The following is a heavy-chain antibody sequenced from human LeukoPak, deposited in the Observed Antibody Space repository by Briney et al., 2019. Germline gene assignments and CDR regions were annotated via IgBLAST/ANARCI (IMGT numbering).Heavy chain of an antibody. CDR2: ISSSSSYI. V-gene: IGHV3-21*01. D-gene: IGHD3-3*01. CDR1: GFTFSSYS. Sequence: GGSLRLSCAASGFTFSSYSMNWVRQAPGKGLEWVSSISSSSSYIYYADSVKGRFTISRDNAKNTLYLQMNSLRAEDTAVYYCAKGRVFGVVIPSFDYWGQGTLVTVSS. CDR3: AKGRVFGVVIPSFDY. J-gene: IGHJ4*02.